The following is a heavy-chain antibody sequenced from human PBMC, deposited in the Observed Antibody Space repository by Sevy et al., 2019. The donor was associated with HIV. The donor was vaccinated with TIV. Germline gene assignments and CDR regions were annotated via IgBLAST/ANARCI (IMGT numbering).Heavy chain of an antibody. CDR3: SRDREGDCSSTSCYTLDY. D-gene: IGHD2-2*02. CDR1: GGTFSSYA. Sequence: ASVKVSCKASGGTFSSYAISWVRQAPGQGLEWMVGIIPIFGTANYAQKFQGRVTITADESTSTACMELSSLRSEDTAVYYCSRDREGDCSSTSCYTLDYWGQGTLVTVSS. J-gene: IGHJ4*02. CDR2: IIPIFGTA. V-gene: IGHV1-69*13.